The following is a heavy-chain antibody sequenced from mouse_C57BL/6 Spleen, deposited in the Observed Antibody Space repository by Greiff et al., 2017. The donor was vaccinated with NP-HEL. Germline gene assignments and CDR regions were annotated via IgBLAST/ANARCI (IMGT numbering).Heavy chain of an antibody. CDR1: GYTFTSYW. J-gene: IGHJ2*01. Sequence: QVQLQQPGAELVRPGSSVKLSCKASGYTFTSYWMHWVKQRPIQGLEWIGNIDPSDSETHYNQKFKDKATLTVDKSSSTAYMQLSSLTSEDSAVYYCARKGANWVFDYWGQGTTLTVSS. CDR3: ARKGANWVFDY. CDR2: IDPSDSET. V-gene: IGHV1-52*01. D-gene: IGHD4-1*01.